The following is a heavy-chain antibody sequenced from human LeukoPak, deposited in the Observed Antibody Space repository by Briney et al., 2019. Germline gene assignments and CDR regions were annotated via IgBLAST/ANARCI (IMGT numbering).Heavy chain of an antibody. D-gene: IGHD3-3*01. CDR3: ARDGVRFLEWLGPAFVDY. CDR1: GYTFTGYY. V-gene: IGHV1-2*02. J-gene: IGHJ4*02. CDR2: INPNSGGT. Sequence: ASVKVSCKASGYTFTGYYMHWVRQAPGQGLEWMGWINPNSGGTNYAQKFQGRVTMTRDTSISTAYMELSRLRSDDTAVYYCARDGVRFLEWLGPAFVDYWGQGTLVTVSS.